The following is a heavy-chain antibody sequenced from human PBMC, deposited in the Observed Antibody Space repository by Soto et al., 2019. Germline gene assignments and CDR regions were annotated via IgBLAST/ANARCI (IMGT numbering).Heavy chain of an antibody. CDR2: IWYDGNSK. CDR3: ARDSSSGEGFDF. V-gene: IGHV3-33*01. D-gene: IGHD7-27*01. J-gene: IGHJ4*02. CDR1: GFSFSIYG. Sequence: PCGSLRLSCAASGFSFSIYGVHWARQAPGKGLEWMAVIWYDGNSKDYGDSVRGRFTVSRDNSKNTLYLQMDSLRAEDTAVYYCARDSSSGEGFDFRGQGTLVTVSS.